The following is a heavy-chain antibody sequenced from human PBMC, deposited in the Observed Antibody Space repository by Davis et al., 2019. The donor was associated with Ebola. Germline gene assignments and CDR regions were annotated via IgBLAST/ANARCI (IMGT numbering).Heavy chain of an antibody. V-gene: IGHV1-69*13. D-gene: IGHD5-18*01. CDR1: GGTFSSYA. J-gene: IGHJ6*04. CDR3: ARGYGYSYGKKNYYYGMDV. Sequence: SVKVSCKASGGTFSSYAISWVRQAPGQGLEWMGGIIPIFGTANYAQKFQGRVTITADESTSTAYMELSSLRSEDTAVYYCARGYGYSYGKKNYYYGMDVWGKGTTVTVSS. CDR2: IIPIFGTA.